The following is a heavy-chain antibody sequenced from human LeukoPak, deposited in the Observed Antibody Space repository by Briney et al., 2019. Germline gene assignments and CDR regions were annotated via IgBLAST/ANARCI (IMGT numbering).Heavy chain of an antibody. CDR1: GGSISSGGYY. CDR2: IYYSGST. CDR3: ARGSGIITIFGVVISAPDY. Sequence: SETLSLTCTVSGGSISSGGYYWSWIRQHPGKGLEWIGYIYYSGSTYYNPSLKSRVTISVDTSKNQFSLKLSSVTAADTAVYYCARGSGIITIFGVVISAPDYWGQGTLVTVSS. D-gene: IGHD3-3*01. V-gene: IGHV4-31*03. J-gene: IGHJ4*02.